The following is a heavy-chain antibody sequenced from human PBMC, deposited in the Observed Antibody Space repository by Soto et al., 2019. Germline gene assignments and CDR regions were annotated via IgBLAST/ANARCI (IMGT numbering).Heavy chain of an antibody. CDR3: TRVPARYQLLGDYYGMDV. Sequence: GGSLRLSCAASGFTFSGSAMHWVRQASGKGLEWVGRIRSKANSYATAYAASVKGRFTISRDDSKNTAYLQMNSLKTEDTAVYYCTRVPARYQLLGDYYGMDVWGQGTTVTVSS. D-gene: IGHD2-2*01. V-gene: IGHV3-73*01. J-gene: IGHJ6*02. CDR1: GFTFSGSA. CDR2: IRSKANSYAT.